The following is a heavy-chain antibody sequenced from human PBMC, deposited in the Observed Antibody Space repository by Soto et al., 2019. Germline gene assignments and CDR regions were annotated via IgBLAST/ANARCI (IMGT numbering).Heavy chain of an antibody. CDR1: GGSISSYY. Sequence: SETLSLTCTVSGGSISSYYWSWIRQPPGKGLEWIGYIYYSGSTNYNPSLKSRVTISVDTSKNQFSLKLSSVTAADTAVYYCASWFWSGYSTIDYWGQGTLVTVSS. V-gene: IGHV4-59*08. CDR2: IYYSGST. D-gene: IGHD3-3*01. J-gene: IGHJ4*02. CDR3: ASWFWSGYSTIDY.